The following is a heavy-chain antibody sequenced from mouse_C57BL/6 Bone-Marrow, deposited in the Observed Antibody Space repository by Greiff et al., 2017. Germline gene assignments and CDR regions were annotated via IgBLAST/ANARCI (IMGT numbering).Heavy chain of an antibody. J-gene: IGHJ4*01. CDR1: GYAFSSYW. CDR3: AREGTSTVYAMDY. Sequence: VQLVESGAELVKPGASVKISCKASGYAFSSYWMNWVKQRPGKGLEWIGQIYPGDGDTNYNGKFKGKATLTADKSSSTAYMQLSSLTSEDSAVYFCAREGTSTVYAMDYWGQGTSVTVSS. V-gene: IGHV1-80*01. CDR2: IYPGDGDT. D-gene: IGHD1-1*01.